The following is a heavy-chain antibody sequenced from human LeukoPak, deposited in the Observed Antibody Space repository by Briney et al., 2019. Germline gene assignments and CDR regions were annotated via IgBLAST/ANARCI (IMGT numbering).Heavy chain of an antibody. V-gene: IGHV3-48*03. D-gene: IGHD3-9*01. CDR1: GFTFSSYE. CDR2: ISSSGSTI. CDR3: ARGEDYYDILTGPPAAFDI. J-gene: IGHJ3*02. Sequence: GGSLRLSCAASGFTFSSYEMNWVRQAPGKGLGWVSYISSSGSTIYYADPVKGRFTISRDNAKNSLYLQMNSLRAEDTAVYYCARGEDYYDILTGPPAAFDIWGQGTMVTVSS.